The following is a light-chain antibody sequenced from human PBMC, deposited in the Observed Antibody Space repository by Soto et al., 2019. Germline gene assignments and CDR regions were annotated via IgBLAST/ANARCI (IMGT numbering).Light chain of an antibody. Sequence: PMTQSPSTLSASVGDRVTITCRASQSISSWLAWYQQKPGKAPKLLIYDASSLESGVPSRFSGSGSGTEFTLTISSLQPDDFATYYCQQYNSYWTFGQGTKVEIK. CDR1: QSISSW. CDR2: DAS. CDR3: QQYNSYWT. V-gene: IGKV1-5*01. J-gene: IGKJ1*01.